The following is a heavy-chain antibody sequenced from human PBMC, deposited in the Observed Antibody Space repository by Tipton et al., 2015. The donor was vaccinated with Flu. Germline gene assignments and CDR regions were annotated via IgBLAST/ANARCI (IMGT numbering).Heavy chain of an antibody. J-gene: IGHJ6*02. CDR1: GFTFSNYV. CDR3: AREYFGIAPDHNYYAMDV. Sequence: SLRLSCAASGFTFSNYVMTWVRQAPGKGLEWVAVMSDGGARKDYADSVKGRFTISRGNSNNTLYLEMNRLRNEDTAIYYCAREYFGIAPDHNYYAMDVWGQGTTVAVSS. CDR2: MSDGGARK. V-gene: IGHV3-30*03. D-gene: IGHD1-14*01.